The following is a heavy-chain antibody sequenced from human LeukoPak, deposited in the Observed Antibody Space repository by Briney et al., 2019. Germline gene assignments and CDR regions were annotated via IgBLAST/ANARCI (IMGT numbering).Heavy chain of an antibody. CDR1: GFPFSDYL. Sequence: GGSLRHSRAASGFPFSDYLMDWVRPAPGKGMEWVANINQDGRIQYYAGSVRGRFIISRNNAKNSLYLQRYSLRAEDTAIYFCSRSLDYLGQGALVTVSS. CDR3: SRSLDY. J-gene: IGHJ4*02. V-gene: IGHV3-7*03. CDR2: INQDGRIQ.